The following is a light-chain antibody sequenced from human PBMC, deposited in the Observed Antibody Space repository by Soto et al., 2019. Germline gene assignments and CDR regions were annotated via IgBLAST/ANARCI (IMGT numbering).Light chain of an antibody. Sequence: QSVLTQPPSVSGAPGQGVTIACTGSSSYIGAGYDVHWYQQLPGTAPKPLIYPNTNRPSGVPDRFSGSKFGTSASLAITGLQAEDEADYYCVSYDDSRGGHVIFGGGTKLT. V-gene: IGLV1-40*01. J-gene: IGLJ2*01. CDR2: PNT. CDR1: SSYIGAGYD. CDR3: VSYDDSRGGHVI.